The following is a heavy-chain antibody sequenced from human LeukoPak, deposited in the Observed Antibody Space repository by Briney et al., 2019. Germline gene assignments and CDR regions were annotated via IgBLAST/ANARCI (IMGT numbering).Heavy chain of an antibody. Sequence: TGGSLRLSCAASGFTFSNYVMIWVRQAPGKGLEWVSIIGTSGGDIHYADSVKGRFSISRDNSKNTLFLQMSSLRVDDTAVYYCARDPNWGSGYWGQGTLVTVSS. D-gene: IGHD7-27*01. CDR1: GFTFSNYV. CDR3: ARDPNWGSGY. V-gene: IGHV3-23*01. J-gene: IGHJ4*02. CDR2: IGTSGGDI.